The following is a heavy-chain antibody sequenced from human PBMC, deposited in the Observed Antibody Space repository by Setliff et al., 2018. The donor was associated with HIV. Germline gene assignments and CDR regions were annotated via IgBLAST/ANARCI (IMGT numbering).Heavy chain of an antibody. Sequence: PSETLSLTCTVSGGSISSYYWSWIRQPPGKGLEWIGNIHSSGSTNYNPSLKSRVTIPVDTSKNLFSLKLISVTAADQGVYYCARVPVAGANWFDPWGLGTLVTVSS. CDR3: ARVPVAGANWFDP. V-gene: IGHV4-4*09. CDR1: GGSISSYY. D-gene: IGHD2-21*01. J-gene: IGHJ5*02. CDR2: IHSSGST.